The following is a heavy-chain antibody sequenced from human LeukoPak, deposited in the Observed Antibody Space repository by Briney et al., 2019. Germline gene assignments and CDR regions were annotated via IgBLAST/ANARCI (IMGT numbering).Heavy chain of an antibody. V-gene: IGHV5-51*01. J-gene: IGHJ4*02. CDR3: ARHVPYGGSDRGSYFDY. D-gene: IGHD5-12*01. Sequence: GESLKISCKGSGYSFTTNWIGWVRQMPGKGLEWMGIICPGDSDTRYSPSFQGQVTISVDKSISTAYLQWSSLKASDTAMYYRARHVPYGGSDRGSYFDYWGQGTLVTVSS. CDR1: GYSFTTNW. CDR2: ICPGDSDT.